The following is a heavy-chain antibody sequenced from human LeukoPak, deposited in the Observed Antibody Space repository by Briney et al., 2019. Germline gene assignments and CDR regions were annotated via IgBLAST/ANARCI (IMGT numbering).Heavy chain of an antibody. V-gene: IGHV4-59*01. Sequence: SETLSLTCTVSGGSISSYFWSWIRQPPGKGLEWIGYIYYSGSTNYNPSLKSRVTISVDTSKNQFSLKLSSVTAADTAVYSCARGGSYDHFDYWGQGTLVTVSS. CDR3: ARGGSYDHFDY. CDR2: IYYSGST. CDR1: GGSISSYF. D-gene: IGHD1-26*01. J-gene: IGHJ4*02.